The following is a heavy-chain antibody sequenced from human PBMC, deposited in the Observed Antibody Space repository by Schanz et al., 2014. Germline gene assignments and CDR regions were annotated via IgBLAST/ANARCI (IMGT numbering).Heavy chain of an antibody. CDR3: AKSQGSSFDS. Sequence: EVQLAESGGGLVQPGGSLRLSCAASGFTFSIYAMHWVRQAPGKGLEWVSAISGSGGSTYYADSVKGRFTISSDNSKSTLYLQMSSLRAEDTAVYYCAKSQGSSFDSWGQGTLVTVSS. V-gene: IGHV3-23*04. J-gene: IGHJ4*02. CDR1: GFTFSIYA. CDR2: ISGSGGST. D-gene: IGHD6-13*01.